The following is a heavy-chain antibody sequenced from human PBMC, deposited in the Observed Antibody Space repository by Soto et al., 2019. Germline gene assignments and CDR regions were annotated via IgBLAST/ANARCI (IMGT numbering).Heavy chain of an antibody. CDR2: INPNSGGT. Sequence: GASVKVSCKASGYTFTGYYMHWVRQAPGQGLEWMGWINPNSGGTNYAQKFQGWVTMTRDTSISTAYMELSRLRSDDTAVYYCARGGPVPYCSGGSCYSMFFDYWGQGTLVTVSS. CDR1: GYTFTGYY. V-gene: IGHV1-2*04. CDR3: ARGGPVPYCSGGSCYSMFFDY. J-gene: IGHJ4*02. D-gene: IGHD2-15*01.